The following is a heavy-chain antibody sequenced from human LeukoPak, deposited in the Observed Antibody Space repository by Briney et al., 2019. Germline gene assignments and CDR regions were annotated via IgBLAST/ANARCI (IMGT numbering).Heavy chain of an antibody. Sequence: PGGSLRLSCAASGFTFSSYRMSWVRQAPGKGLEWVANIKQDGSEKYYVDSVKGRFTISRDNAKNSLYLQMNSLRDEDTAVYYCARDWDGDGYMVDYWGQGTLVTGSS. CDR3: ARDWDGDGYMVDY. D-gene: IGHD5-18*01. V-gene: IGHV3-7*01. CDR2: IKQDGSEK. J-gene: IGHJ4*02. CDR1: GFTFSSYR.